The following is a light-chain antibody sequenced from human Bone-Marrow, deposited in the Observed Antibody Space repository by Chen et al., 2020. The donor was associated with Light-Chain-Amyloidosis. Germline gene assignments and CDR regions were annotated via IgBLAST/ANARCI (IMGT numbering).Light chain of an antibody. CDR2: RET. V-gene: IGLV3-25*03. CDR3: QSADSSGTYEVI. J-gene: IGLJ2*01. Sequence: SYYLTHPPSVSVSPGQTSRLTCSADDLPTKYAYWYQQRPGQAPVLVIHRETERPSGISKRFSGSSSGTTATLTISGVQAEDEADYHCQSADSSGTYEVIFGGGTKLTVL. CDR1: DLPTKY.